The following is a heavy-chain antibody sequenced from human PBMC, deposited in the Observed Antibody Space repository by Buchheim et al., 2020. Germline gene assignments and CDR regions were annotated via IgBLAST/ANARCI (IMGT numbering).Heavy chain of an antibody. Sequence: QVQLQESGPGLVKPSQTLSLTCTVSGGSISSGGYYWSWIRQHPGKGLEWIGYIYYSGSTYYNPSLKSRVTISVDTSKNQFSLKLSSVTAADTVVYYCARASNLSPRITIFGVVTGGWFDPWGQGTL. CDR2: IYYSGST. V-gene: IGHV4-31*03. J-gene: IGHJ5*02. CDR1: GGSISSGGYY. CDR3: ARASNLSPRITIFGVVTGGWFDP. D-gene: IGHD3-3*01.